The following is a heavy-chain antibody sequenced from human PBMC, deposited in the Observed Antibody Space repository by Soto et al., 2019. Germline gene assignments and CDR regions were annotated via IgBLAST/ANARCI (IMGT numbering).Heavy chain of an antibody. CDR3: AGDYDFWSGRRWGWFDP. J-gene: IGHJ5*02. CDR1: GGSISSSSYY. D-gene: IGHD3-3*01. CDR2: IYYSGST. Sequence: QLQLQESGPGLVKPSETLSLTCTVSGGSISSSSYYWGWIRQPPGKGLERIGSIYYSGSTYYNPSLKSRANISVDRSKIQFSLKLKSVTAADTAVYYCAGDYDFWSGRRWGWFDPWGQGTLVTVSS. V-gene: IGHV4-39*01.